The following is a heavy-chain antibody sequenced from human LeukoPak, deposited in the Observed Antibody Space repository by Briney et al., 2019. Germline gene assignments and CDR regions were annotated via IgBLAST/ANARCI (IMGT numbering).Heavy chain of an antibody. J-gene: IGHJ4*02. CDR3: ARDLGGGFDY. V-gene: IGHV1-18*01. CDR1: GYTFTSYG. CDR2: ISAYNGNT. D-gene: IGHD4-23*01. Sequence: ASVKVSCKASGYTFTSYGISWVRQAPGQGLEWMGWISAYNGNTNYAQKFQGRVTMTRDTSISTAYMELSRLRSDDTAVYYCARDLGGGFDYWGQGTLVTVSS.